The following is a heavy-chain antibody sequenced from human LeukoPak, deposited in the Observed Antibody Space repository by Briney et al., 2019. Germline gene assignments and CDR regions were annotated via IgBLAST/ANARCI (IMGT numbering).Heavy chain of an antibody. D-gene: IGHD6-19*01. CDR1: GFPVSSYG. CDR2: ISTSGTSM. J-gene: IGHJ4*02. V-gene: IGHV3-48*03. Sequence: GGSLRLSCAASGFPVSSYGFNWVRQAPGRGLEWVSYISTSGTSMYYADSVRGRFTVSRDNAKNSLYLQMNNLRAEDTAVYYCARDRSGWYYFDHWGQGTLVTVSS. CDR3: ARDRSGWYYFDH.